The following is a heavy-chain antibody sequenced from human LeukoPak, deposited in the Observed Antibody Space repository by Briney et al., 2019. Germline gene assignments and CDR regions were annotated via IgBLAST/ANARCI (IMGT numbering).Heavy chain of an antibody. Sequence: PSETLSLTCTVSGGSISSYYWSWIRQPPGKGLEWIGYIYYSGSTNYNPSLKSRVTMSVDTSKNQFSLKLSSVTAADTAVYYCARTYYDSSVKGAFDIWGQGTMVAVSS. J-gene: IGHJ3*02. V-gene: IGHV4-59*12. CDR3: ARTYYDSSVKGAFDI. CDR2: IYYSGST. CDR1: GGSISSYY. D-gene: IGHD3-22*01.